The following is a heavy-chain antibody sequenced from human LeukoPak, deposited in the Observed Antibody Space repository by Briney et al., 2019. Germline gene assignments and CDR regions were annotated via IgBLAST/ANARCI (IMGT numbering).Heavy chain of an antibody. J-gene: IGHJ4*02. CDR2: IWSDGSNK. D-gene: IGHD3-22*01. CDR3: AKHTGYYDSSGYFDY. CDR1: GFTFSNYA. Sequence: GTSLRLSCTASGFTFSNYAMHWVRQAPGKGLEWVTIIWSDGSNKYYAESMKGRFTISRDNSKNTLYLEMNSLRTEDTAVYYCAKHTGYYDSSGYFDYWGQGTLVTVSS. V-gene: IGHV3-33*06.